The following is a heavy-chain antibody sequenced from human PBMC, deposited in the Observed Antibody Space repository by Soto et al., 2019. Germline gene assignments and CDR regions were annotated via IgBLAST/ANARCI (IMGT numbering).Heavy chain of an antibody. V-gene: IGHV2-5*02. CDR3: AHRPRGYAYYFDY. Sequence: QITLKESGPTLMKPTQTLTLTCTCSGFSLSPRGVPVGWFRQPPGKALEWLALIYWDEDKWYSPSLKSRLTITDDTSKHQVVLTMTNMDPVDTATYYCAHRPRGYAYYFDYWGQGTLVTVSS. CDR2: IYWDEDK. J-gene: IGHJ4*02. D-gene: IGHD5-12*01. CDR1: GFSLSPRGVP.